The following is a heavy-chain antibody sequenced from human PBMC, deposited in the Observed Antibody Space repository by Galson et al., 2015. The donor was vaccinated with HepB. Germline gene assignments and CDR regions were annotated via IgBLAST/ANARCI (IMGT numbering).Heavy chain of an antibody. V-gene: IGHV3-23*01. D-gene: IGHD2-15*01. CDR2: ISGSGGST. CDR3: AKDAGKSGGSRYFDL. J-gene: IGHJ2*01. CDR1: GFTFTSND. Sequence: LRLSCAASGFTFTSNDMSWVRQAPGKGLEWVSAISGSGGSTYYADSVKGRFTISRDNSKNTMDMQMNSLRAEDTAVYYCAKDAGKSGGSRYFDLWGRGTLVTVSS.